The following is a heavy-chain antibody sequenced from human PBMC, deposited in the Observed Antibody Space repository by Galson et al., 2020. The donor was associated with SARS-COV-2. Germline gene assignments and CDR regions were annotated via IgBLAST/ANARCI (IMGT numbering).Heavy chain of an antibody. CDR3: ARDAKWLLALDY. J-gene: IGHJ4*02. Sequence: GGFLRLSCAASGFTFSSYGMHWVRQAPGMGLEWVAVIWYDGSNKYYADSVKGRFTISRDNSKNTLYLQMNSLRAEDTAVYYCARDAKWLLALDYWGQGTLVTVSS. CDR1: GFTFSSYG. CDR2: IWYDGSNK. D-gene: IGHD5-12*01. V-gene: IGHV3-33*01.